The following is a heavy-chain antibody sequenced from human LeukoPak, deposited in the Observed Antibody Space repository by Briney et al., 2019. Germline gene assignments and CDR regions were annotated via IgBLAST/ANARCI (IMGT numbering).Heavy chain of an antibody. D-gene: IGHD3-10*01. CDR3: AKGSAASRPYYFDY. CDR2: ITDSGGDT. Sequence: PGGSLRLSCAASGFTFSSYAMSWVRQAPGRGLEWFSAITDSGGDTYYADSVKARFTISRDNSKNTLYLQMNGLRAEDTAVYYCAKGSAASRPYYFDYWGQGTLVTVSS. CDR1: GFTFSSYA. J-gene: IGHJ4*02. V-gene: IGHV3-23*01.